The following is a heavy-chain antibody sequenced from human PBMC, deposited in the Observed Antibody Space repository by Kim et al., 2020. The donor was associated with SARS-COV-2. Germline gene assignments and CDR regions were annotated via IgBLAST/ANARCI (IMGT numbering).Heavy chain of an antibody. CDR1: GFTFSSYS. J-gene: IGHJ3*02. D-gene: IGHD6-13*01. CDR2: ISSSSSNI. CDR3: ARDDWQLADAFDI. V-gene: IGHV3-21*01. Sequence: GGSLRLSCAASGFTFSSYSMNWVRQAPGKGLEWVSSISSSSSNIYYADSVKGRFTISRDNAKNSLYLQRNSLRAEDTAVYYCARDDWQLADAFDIWGQGTMVTVSS.